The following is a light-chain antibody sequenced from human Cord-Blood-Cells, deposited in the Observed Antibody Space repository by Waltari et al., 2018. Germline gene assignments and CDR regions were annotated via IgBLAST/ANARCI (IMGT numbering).Light chain of an antibody. CDR1: VLAKKY. V-gene: IGLV3-27*01. CDR3: YSAADNIGV. CDR2: KDS. Sequence: SYELTQPSSVSASPGQTARITCPGDVLAKKYARWFQPKPGQAPVLGIYKDSERPSGIPERFSGSSSGTTVTLTISGAQVEDEADYYCYSAADNIGVFGGGTKLTVL. J-gene: IGLJ3*02.